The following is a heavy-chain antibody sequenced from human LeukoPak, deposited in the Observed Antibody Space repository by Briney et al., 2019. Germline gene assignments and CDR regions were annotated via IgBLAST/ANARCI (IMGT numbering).Heavy chain of an antibody. Sequence: SETLSLTCSVSGDSISGFYWNWIRQSPEKGLEWIAVTHYSGTTNYNPSLKSRVTISIDTSRQQFFLKLSSVAAADTAVYYCVLAPNSNWFDFWGQGTRVTVSS. J-gene: IGHJ5*01. V-gene: IGHV4-59*12. CDR3: VLAPNSNWFDF. CDR2: THYSGTT. D-gene: IGHD2-8*01. CDR1: GDSISGFY.